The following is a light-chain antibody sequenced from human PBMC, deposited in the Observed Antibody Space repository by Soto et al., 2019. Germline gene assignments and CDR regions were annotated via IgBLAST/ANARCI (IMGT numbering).Light chain of an antibody. Sequence: QSVLTQSPSASASLGASVKLTCTLSSGHSSYAIAWHQQQPEKGPRYLMKLNSDGSHSKGDGIPDRFSGSSSGAERYLTISSLQSVDSADYYCQTWGTGIWVFGGGTKLTVL. V-gene: IGLV4-69*01. J-gene: IGLJ3*02. CDR2: LNSDGSH. CDR3: QTWGTGIWV. CDR1: SGHSSYA.